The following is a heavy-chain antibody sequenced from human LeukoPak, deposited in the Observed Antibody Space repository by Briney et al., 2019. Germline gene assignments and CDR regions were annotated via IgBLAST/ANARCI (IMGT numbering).Heavy chain of an antibody. V-gene: IGHV4-39*01. D-gene: IGHD3-10*01. CDR2: IYYSVRT. CDR3: ARIRGYYGSGSYSKYYFDY. Sequence: SDTLSLTCTVSGRSISSSSYYWGWIRQPPGKGLEWIGSIYYSVRTYYNPSLKSRVNISVDTSKHQFSLKLSSVTAADTAVYYCARIRGYYGSGSYSKYYFDYWGQGTLVTVSS. CDR1: GRSISSSSYY. J-gene: IGHJ4*02.